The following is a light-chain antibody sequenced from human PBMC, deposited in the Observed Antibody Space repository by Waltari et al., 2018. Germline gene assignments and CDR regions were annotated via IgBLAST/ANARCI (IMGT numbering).Light chain of an antibody. CDR3: QHLNSYPIT. V-gene: IGKV1-9*01. CDR1: QGVTNY. Sequence: DIQLTQSPSFLSASVGDRVTITCRASQGVTNYLAWYQQKPGKAPKLRIYAASALQSGVPSTFSGSGSGTEFTLTISSLQPEDFATYYCQHLNSYPITFGQGTRLEMK. J-gene: IGKJ5*01. CDR2: AAS.